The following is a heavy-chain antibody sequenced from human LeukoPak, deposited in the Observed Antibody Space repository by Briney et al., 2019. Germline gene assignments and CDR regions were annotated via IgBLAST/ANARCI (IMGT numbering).Heavy chain of an antibody. CDR2: TYYRSKWYN. CDR3: ARDRNWGNWYFDL. Sequence: SQTLSLTCATSGDSVSSNSAAWNWMRQSPSSGLEWLGRTYYRSKWYNDYAVSVKSRITINPDTSKNQFSLQLNSVTPEDTAVYYCARDRNWGNWYFDLWGRGTLVTVSS. D-gene: IGHD7-27*01. J-gene: IGHJ2*01. CDR1: GDSVSSNSAA. V-gene: IGHV6-1*01.